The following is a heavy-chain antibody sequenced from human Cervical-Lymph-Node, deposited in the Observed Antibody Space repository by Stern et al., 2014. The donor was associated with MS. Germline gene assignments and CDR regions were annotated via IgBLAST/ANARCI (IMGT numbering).Heavy chain of an antibody. V-gene: IGHV4-30-4*01. J-gene: IGHJ5*02. CDR1: GGSISSGDYY. Sequence: QLQLQESGPGLVKPSQTLSLTCTVSGGSISSGDYYWSWIRQPPGKGLEWIGYIYYSGSTYYNPSLKSRVTISVDTSKNQFSLKLSSVTAADTAVYYCASANRSSTSCPNWFDPWGQGTLVTVSS. CDR2: IYYSGST. CDR3: ASANRSSTSCPNWFDP. D-gene: IGHD2-2*01.